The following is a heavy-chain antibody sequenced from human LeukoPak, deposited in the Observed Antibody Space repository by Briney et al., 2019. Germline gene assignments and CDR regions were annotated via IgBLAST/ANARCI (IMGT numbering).Heavy chain of an antibody. CDR2: INHSGST. CDR1: GGSFSGYY. Sequence: SETLSLTCAVYGGSFSGYYWSWIRQPPGKGLEWLGEINHSGSTNYNPSLKSRVTISVDTSKNQFSLKLSSVTAADTAVYYCARGKGSRVRHRPYFDYWGQGTLVTVSS. J-gene: IGHJ4*02. V-gene: IGHV4-34*01. CDR3: ARGKGSRVRHRPYFDY.